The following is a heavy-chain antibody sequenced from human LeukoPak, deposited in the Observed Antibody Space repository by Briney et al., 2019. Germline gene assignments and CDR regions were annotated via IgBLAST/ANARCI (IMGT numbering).Heavy chain of an antibody. Sequence: GGSLRLSCAASEVAFSVYEMYWVRQAPGKGREWVSYISSTGGSRYYADSVKGRFTISRDNAKNSLYLQMNSLRGEDTAVYYCATLTVASSFDYWGQGALVTVSS. J-gene: IGHJ4*02. D-gene: IGHD6-19*01. V-gene: IGHV3-48*03. CDR2: ISSTGGSR. CDR1: EVAFSVYE. CDR3: ATLTVASSFDY.